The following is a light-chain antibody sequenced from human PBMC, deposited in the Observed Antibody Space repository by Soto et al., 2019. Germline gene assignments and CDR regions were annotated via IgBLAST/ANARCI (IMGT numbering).Light chain of an antibody. J-gene: IGKJ5*01. V-gene: IGKV3-20*01. Sequence: EIVLTQSPGTLSLSPGERATLSCRASHSVSSSYLDWYQQKPGQAPRLLIYGASSRATGIPDRFSGSGSGKDFTLTISRLEPEDFAVYYCQQYGSSSITFGKGTRLEIK. CDR1: HSVSSSY. CDR2: GAS. CDR3: QQYGSSSIT.